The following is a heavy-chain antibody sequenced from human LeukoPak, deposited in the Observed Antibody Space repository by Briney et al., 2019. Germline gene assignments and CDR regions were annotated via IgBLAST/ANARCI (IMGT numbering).Heavy chain of an antibody. CDR3: ARRGYGSGSYYNDYYYYYMDV. V-gene: IGHV4-59*01. CDR2: IYYSGST. Sequence: SETLSLTCTVSGGSISSYYWSWIRQPPGTGLEWIGYIYYSGSTNYNPSLKSRVTISVDTSKNQFSLKLSSVTAADTAVYYCARRGYGSGSYYNDYYYYYMDVWGKGTTVTVSS. CDR1: GGSISSYY. D-gene: IGHD3-10*01. J-gene: IGHJ6*03.